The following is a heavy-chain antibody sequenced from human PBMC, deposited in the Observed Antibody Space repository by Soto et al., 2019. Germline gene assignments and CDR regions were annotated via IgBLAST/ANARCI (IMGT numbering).Heavy chain of an antibody. CDR1: GYTFVTYD. J-gene: IGHJ5*02. CDR2: ISTYSGDT. D-gene: IGHD5-12*01. V-gene: IGHV1-18*01. Sequence: QVHLVQSGVEVKTPGASVKVSCQASGYTFVTYDISWVRQAPGQGLEWMGWISTYSGDTKYAQKFQGRVTMTTDTSTTTAHLELRSLRSDDTAVYYCARHHGPTTSENWFDPWGQGTLVTVSS. CDR3: ARHHGPTTSENWFDP.